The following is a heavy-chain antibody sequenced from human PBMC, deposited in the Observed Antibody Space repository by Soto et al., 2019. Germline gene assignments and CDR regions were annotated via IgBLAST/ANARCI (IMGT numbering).Heavy chain of an antibody. CDR2: ISGSGGST. D-gene: IGHD3-16*02. Sequence: PGGSLRLSCAASGFTFSSYAMSWVRQAPGKGLEWVSAISGSGGSTYYADSVKGRFTISRDNSKNTLYLQMNSLRAEDTAVYYCAKAPYDYVWGSYRYNWFDPWGQGTLVTVSS. CDR1: GFTFSSYA. V-gene: IGHV3-23*01. J-gene: IGHJ5*02. CDR3: AKAPYDYVWGSYRYNWFDP.